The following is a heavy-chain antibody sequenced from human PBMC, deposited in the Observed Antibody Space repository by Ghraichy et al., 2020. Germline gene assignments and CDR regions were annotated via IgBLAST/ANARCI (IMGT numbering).Heavy chain of an antibody. V-gene: IGHV3-23*01. CDR2: ISAGGGNT. CDR3: AKNGLRITGFFSFDV. J-gene: IGHJ3*01. Sequence: GGSLRLSCAASGFTFSRYAMNWVRQAPGKGLEWVSGISAGGGNTYYADSVEGRFSISRDNSKNMLYLQINILTVEDTAVYYCAKNGLRITGFFSFDVWGQGTKVTVSS. CDR1: GFTFSRYA. D-gene: IGHD3-3*01.